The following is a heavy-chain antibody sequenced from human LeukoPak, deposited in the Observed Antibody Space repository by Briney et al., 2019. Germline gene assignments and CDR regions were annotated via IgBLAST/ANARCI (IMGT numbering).Heavy chain of an antibody. Sequence: SVKVSCKASGGTFSSYAVSWVRQAPGQGLEWMGGIIPIFGTANYAQKFQGRVTITADESTSTAYMELSSLRSEDTAVYYCGGTIFGVVTNYYYYMDVWGKGTTVTVSS. D-gene: IGHD3-3*01. CDR1: GGTFSSYA. J-gene: IGHJ6*03. CDR3: GGTIFGVVTNYYYYMDV. V-gene: IGHV1-69*01. CDR2: IIPIFGTA.